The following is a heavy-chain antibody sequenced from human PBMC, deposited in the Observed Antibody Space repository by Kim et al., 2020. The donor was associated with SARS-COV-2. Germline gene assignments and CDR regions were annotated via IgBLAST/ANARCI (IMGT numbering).Heavy chain of an antibody. CDR3: ARDGMDCRRTSCYEYYHYYYYMDV. J-gene: IGHJ6*03. Sequence: ASVKVSCQASGYTFSNYGFSWVRQAPGQGLEWMGWISTYSDSTIYAQRFQGRVNMTTDTSTSTAYMELTSLRSDDTAVYYCARDGMDCRRTSCYEYYHYYYYMDVWGKGTTVTVSS. CDR2: ISTYSDST. V-gene: IGHV1-18*01. CDR1: GYTFSNYG. D-gene: IGHD2-2*01.